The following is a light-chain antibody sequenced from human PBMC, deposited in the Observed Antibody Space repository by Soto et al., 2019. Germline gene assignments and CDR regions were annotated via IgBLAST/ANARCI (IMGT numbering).Light chain of an antibody. CDR3: QQYNNWPPRGT. CDR2: GAS. Sequence: EIVMTQSQATLSVSPGERATLSCRASQSVSSNLAWYQQKPGQAPRLLIYGASTRATGIPARFSGSGSGTEFTLTISSLQSEDFAVYYCQQYNNWPPRGTFGQGTKVEIK. J-gene: IGKJ1*01. CDR1: QSVSSN. V-gene: IGKV3-15*01.